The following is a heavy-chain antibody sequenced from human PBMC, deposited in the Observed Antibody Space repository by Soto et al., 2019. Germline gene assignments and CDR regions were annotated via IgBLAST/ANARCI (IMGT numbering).Heavy chain of an antibody. V-gene: IGHV3-53*01. D-gene: IGHD6-13*01. CDR3: ARATAAGNY. J-gene: IGHJ4*02. CDR2: IYSGGST. Sequence: EVQLVESGGGLIQPGGSLRLSCAASGFTVSSNYMSWVRQAPGKGLEWVSVIYSGGSTYYADSVKGRFTISRDNSKNTRYLQMTSLRAEDRAVNYCARATAAGNYGGQGTLVTVSS. CDR1: GFTVSSNY.